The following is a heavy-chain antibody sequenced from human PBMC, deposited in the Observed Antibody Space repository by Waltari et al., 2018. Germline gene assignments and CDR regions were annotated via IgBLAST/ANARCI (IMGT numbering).Heavy chain of an antibody. V-gene: IGHV3-23*01. CDR2: ISGSGGST. J-gene: IGHJ4*02. CDR1: GFTFSSYA. Sequence: EVQLLESGGGLVQPGGSLRLSCAASGFTFSSYAMSWVRQAPGKGLEWVSAISGSGGSTYSVDSVKGRFTISRDNSKNTLYLQMNSLRAEDTAVYYCAKDLRGSSSWFPPAYWGQGTLVTVSS. D-gene: IGHD6-13*01. CDR3: AKDLRGSSSWFPPAY.